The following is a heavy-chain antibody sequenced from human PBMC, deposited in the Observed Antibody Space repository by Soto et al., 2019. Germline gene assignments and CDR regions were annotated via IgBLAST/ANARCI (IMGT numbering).Heavy chain of an antibody. J-gene: IGHJ2*01. V-gene: IGHV4-59*01. D-gene: IGHD5-18*01. CDR3: ARVQLQTAAIAYWYFDL. Sequence: QVQLQESGPGLVKPSETLSLTCTVSGESISSYYWSWIRQPPGKGLEWIGYISNNGSTTYNPSLQRRVTISVDMSKIQFSLMLSSVTGADTAVYYCARVQLQTAAIAYWYFDLWGRGALVTVSS. CDR2: ISNNGST. CDR1: GESISSYY.